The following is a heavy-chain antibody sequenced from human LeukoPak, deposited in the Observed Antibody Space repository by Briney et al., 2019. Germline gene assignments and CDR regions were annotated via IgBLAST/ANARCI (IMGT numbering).Heavy chain of an antibody. D-gene: IGHD2-15*01. CDR3: ARDLDCSGGSCYSLXPXDY. Sequence: ASVKVSCKASGYTFTSYGISWVRQAPGQGLEWMGWISAYNGNTNYAQKLQGRVTMTTDTSTSTAYMELRSLRSDDTAVYYCARDLDCSGGSCYSLXPXDYWXXXTXXTVS. J-gene: IGHJ4*01. CDR1: GYTFTSYG. V-gene: IGHV1-18*01. CDR2: ISAYNGNT.